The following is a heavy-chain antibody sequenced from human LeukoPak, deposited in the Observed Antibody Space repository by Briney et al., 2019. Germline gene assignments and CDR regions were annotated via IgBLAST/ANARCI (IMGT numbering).Heavy chain of an antibody. CDR2: ISGSGGST. D-gene: IGHD5-12*01. V-gene: IGHV3-23*01. J-gene: IGHJ6*02. CDR3: AKSSGIVATIGAYYYYGMDV. Sequence: GGSLRLSCAASGFIFSSYAMSWVRQAPGKGLEWVSAISGSGGSTYYADSVKGRFTISRDNSKNTLYLQMNSLRAEDTAVYYCAKSSGIVATIGAYYYYGMDVWGQGTTVTVSS. CDR1: GFIFSSYA.